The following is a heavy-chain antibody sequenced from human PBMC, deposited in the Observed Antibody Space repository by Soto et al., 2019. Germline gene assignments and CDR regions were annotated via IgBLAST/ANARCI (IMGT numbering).Heavy chain of an antibody. V-gene: IGHV3-21*01. CDR3: ARGNYDFWSGYYDY. D-gene: IGHD3-3*01. CDR1: GFTFSSYS. J-gene: IGHJ4*02. CDR2: ISSSSSYI. Sequence: EVQLVESGGGLVKPGGSLRLYCAASGFTFSSYSMNWVRQAPGKGLEWVSSISSSSSYIYYADSVKGRFTISRDNAKNSLYLQMNSLRAEDTAVYYCARGNYDFWSGYYDYWGQGTLVTVSS.